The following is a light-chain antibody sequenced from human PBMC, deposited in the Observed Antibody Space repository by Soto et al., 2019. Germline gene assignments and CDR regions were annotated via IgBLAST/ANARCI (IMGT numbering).Light chain of an antibody. CDR2: AAS. J-gene: IGKJ4*01. CDR3: KQYNSS. CDR1: QGVSSW. V-gene: IGKV1D-16*01. Sequence: RQMTLSPSSLSPSVGDSVIITCRVSQGVSSWLAWYQQKPGKAPKLLIYAASSLQSGVPSRFSGSGSGTEFTLTISSMQADDFATYSCKQYNSSFGGGTKVDIK.